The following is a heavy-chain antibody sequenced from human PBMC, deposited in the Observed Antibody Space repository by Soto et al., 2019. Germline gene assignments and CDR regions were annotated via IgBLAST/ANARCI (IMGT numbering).Heavy chain of an antibody. Sequence: KQSQTLSLTCAISGDSVSSNSAAWNWIRQSPSRGLEWLGRTYYRSKWYNDYAVSVKSRITINPDTSKNQFSLQLNSVTPADTAVYYCARGRFPRSNLVFDDAFDIWGQGTMVTVSS. CDR2: TYYRSKWYN. V-gene: IGHV6-1*01. CDR1: GDSVSSNSAA. J-gene: IGHJ3*02. CDR3: ARGRFPRSNLVFDDAFDI. D-gene: IGHD7-27*01.